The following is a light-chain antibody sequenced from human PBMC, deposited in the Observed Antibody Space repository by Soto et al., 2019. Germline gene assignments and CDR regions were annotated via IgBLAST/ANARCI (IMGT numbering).Light chain of an antibody. V-gene: IGKV1-39*01. J-gene: IGKJ4*01. CDR1: QSISSY. Sequence: DIQMTQPPSSLSASVGDRVTITCGASQSISSYLNWYQQKPGKAPKLLIYAASSLQSGVPSRFSGSGSGTDFTLTISRLQPEDFATYYCQQSYSTPLTFGGGTKVDIK. CDR2: AAS. CDR3: QQSYSTPLT.